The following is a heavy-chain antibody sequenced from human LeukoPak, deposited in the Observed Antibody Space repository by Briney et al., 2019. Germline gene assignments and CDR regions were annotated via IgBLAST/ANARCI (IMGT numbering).Heavy chain of an antibody. CDR1: GYTLTELS. CDR3: MSTSNWGSVIFDY. CDR2: FDPEDGET. Sequence: ASVKVSCKVSGYTLTELSMHWVRQAPGKGLEWMGGFDPEDGETIYAQKFQGRVTLTKTASISTAYMELRSLRSEDTAVYYCMSTSNWGSVIFDYWGQGTLVTVSS. V-gene: IGHV1-24*01. D-gene: IGHD7-27*01. J-gene: IGHJ4*02.